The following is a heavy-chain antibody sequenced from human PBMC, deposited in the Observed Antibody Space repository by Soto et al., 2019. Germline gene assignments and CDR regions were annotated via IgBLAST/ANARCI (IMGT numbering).Heavy chain of an antibody. CDR2: INPNSGGT. V-gene: IGHV1-2*04. D-gene: IGHD6-19*01. Sequence: ASVKVSCKASGYTFTGYYMHWVRQAPGQGLEWVGWINPNSGGTNYAQKFQGWVTMTRDTSISTAYMELSRLRSDDTAVYYFARAPGSSGWYYYGMDVWGQGTTVTVSS. CDR1: GYTFTGYY. J-gene: IGHJ6*02. CDR3: ARAPGSSGWYYYGMDV.